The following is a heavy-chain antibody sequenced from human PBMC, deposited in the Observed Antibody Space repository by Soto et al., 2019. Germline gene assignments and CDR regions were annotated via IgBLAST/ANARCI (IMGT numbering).Heavy chain of an antibody. CDR2: ISSSSSYI. V-gene: IGHV3-21*01. CDR1: GFTFSSYS. D-gene: IGHD5-12*01. CDR3: ARGGYSGYDYGYFDY. Sequence: EVQLVESGGGLVKPGGSLRLSCAASGFTFSSYSMNWVRQAPGKGLEWVSSISSSSSYIYYADSVKGRFTISRDNAKNSLYLQMNSLRAEDTAVYYCARGGYSGYDYGYFDYWVQGTLFTVSS. J-gene: IGHJ4*02.